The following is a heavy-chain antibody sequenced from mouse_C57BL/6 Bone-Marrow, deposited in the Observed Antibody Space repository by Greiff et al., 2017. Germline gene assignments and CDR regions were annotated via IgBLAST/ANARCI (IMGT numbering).Heavy chain of an antibody. CDR3: ARGYDYDYAMDY. J-gene: IGHJ4*01. V-gene: IGHV1-39*01. CDR2: INPNYGTT. CDR1: GYSFTDYN. D-gene: IGHD2-4*01. Sequence: VQLKQSGPELVKPGASVKISCKASGYSFTDYNMNWVKQSNGKSLEWIGVINPNYGTTSYNQKFKGKATLTVDQSSSTAYMQLNSLTSEDSSVCYCARGYDYDYAMDYWGQGTSLTVSS.